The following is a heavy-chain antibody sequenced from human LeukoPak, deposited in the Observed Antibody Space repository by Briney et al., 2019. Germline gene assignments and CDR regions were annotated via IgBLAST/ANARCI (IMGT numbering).Heavy chain of an antibody. D-gene: IGHD6-13*01. J-gene: IGHJ4*02. CDR1: GFTFDDYA. V-gene: IGHV3-9*01. CDR3: AKGDSSSWYEIGYFDY. CDR2: ISWNSGSI. Sequence: PGRSLRLSCAASGFTFDDYAMHWFRQAPGKGLEWVSGISWNSGSIGYADSVKGRFTISRDNAKNSLYLQMNSLRAEGTALYYCAKGDSSSWYEIGYFDYWGQGTLVTVSS.